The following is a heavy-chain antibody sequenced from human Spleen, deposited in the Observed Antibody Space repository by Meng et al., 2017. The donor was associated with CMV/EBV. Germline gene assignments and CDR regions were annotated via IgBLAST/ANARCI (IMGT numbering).Heavy chain of an antibody. J-gene: IGHJ4*02. CDR2: INHSGST. D-gene: IGHD6-19*01. Sequence: VYGGSFSGHYWSWIRQPPGKGLEWIGEINHSGSTNYNPSLTSRVTISVDTSKKQFSLKLSSVTAADTAVYYCAMAPRWLVRPPYDYWGQGTLVTVSS. CDR1: GGSFSGHY. V-gene: IGHV4-34*01. CDR3: AMAPRWLVRPPYDY.